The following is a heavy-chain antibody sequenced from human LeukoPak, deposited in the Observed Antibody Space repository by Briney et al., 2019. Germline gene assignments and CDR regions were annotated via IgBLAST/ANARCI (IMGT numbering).Heavy chain of an antibody. CDR1: GGSISSYY. D-gene: IGHD3-9*01. CDR2: IYCSGST. V-gene: IGHV4-59*01. CDR3: ARSSPLYYDILTGYYGYFDY. J-gene: IGHJ4*02. Sequence: SETLSPTCTVSGGSISSYYWSWIRQPPGKGLEWIGYIYCSGSTNYNPSLKSRVTISVDTSKNQLSLKLSSVTAADTAVYYCARSSPLYYDILTGYYGYFDYWGQGTLVTVSS.